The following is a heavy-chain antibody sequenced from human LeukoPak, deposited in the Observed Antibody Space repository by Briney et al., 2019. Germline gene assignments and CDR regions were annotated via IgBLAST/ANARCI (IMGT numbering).Heavy chain of an antibody. CDR1: GFTFSSYG. J-gene: IGHJ4*02. Sequence: PGGSLRLSCAASGFTFSSYGMHWVRQAPGKGLEWVAVIWYDGSNKYYADSVKGRFTISRDNSKNTLYLQMNSLRAEDTAVYYCARSYYYDSSHTVDYWGQGTPVTVSS. V-gene: IGHV3-33*01. CDR2: IWYDGSNK. D-gene: IGHD3-22*01. CDR3: ARSYYYDSSHTVDY.